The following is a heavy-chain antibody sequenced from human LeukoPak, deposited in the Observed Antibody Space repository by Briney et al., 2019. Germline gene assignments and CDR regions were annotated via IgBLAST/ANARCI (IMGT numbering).Heavy chain of an antibody. Sequence: ASVKVSCKASGNTFTGYYMHWVRQAPGQGLEWMGIINPSGGSTSYAQKFQGRVTMTRDTSTNTVYMELSSLRSEDTAVYYCARGIGGRFLEWLPPYYYYGMDVWGQGTTVTVSS. CDR2: INPSGGST. D-gene: IGHD3-3*01. J-gene: IGHJ6*02. CDR3: ARGIGGRFLEWLPPYYYYGMDV. V-gene: IGHV1-46*01. CDR1: GNTFTGYY.